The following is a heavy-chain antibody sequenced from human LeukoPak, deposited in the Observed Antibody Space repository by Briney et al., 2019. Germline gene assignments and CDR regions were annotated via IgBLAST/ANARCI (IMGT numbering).Heavy chain of an antibody. Sequence: VKVSCKVSGYTLTELSMHRVRQAPGKGVEWMGGFDPEDGETIYAQKFQGRVTMTEDTSTDTAYMELSSLRSEDTAVYYCATEGIVVVPAAQSPADAFDIWGQGTMVTVSS. J-gene: IGHJ3*02. CDR2: FDPEDGET. D-gene: IGHD2-2*01. CDR3: ATEGIVVVPAAQSPADAFDI. CDR1: GYTLTELS. V-gene: IGHV1-24*01.